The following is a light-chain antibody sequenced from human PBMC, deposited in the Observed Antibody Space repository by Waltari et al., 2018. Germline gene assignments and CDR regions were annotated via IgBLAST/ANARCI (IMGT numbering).Light chain of an antibody. CDR1: QSLLHSNGNTY. J-gene: IGKJ3*01. CDR2: KVT. Sequence: DIVMTQTPLSLPVTPGEPASISCRSSQSLLHSNGNTYLHWYLQKPGQSPRLLIYKVTKRESGVPDRFSGSGSGTDFTLKISRVEPEDVGVYYCMQSTKDPFTFGPGTKLDIK. V-gene: IGKV2D-29*02. CDR3: MQSTKDPFT.